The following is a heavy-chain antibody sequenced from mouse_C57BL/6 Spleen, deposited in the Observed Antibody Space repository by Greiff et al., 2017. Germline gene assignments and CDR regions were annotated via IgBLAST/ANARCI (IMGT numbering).Heavy chain of an antibody. D-gene: IGHD3-3*01. V-gene: IGHV5-17*01. J-gene: IGHJ2*01. CDR3: ARGGTRKGYYFDY. CDR2: ISSGSSTI. Sequence: EVKLVESGGGLVKPGGSLKLSCAASGFTFSDYGMHWVRQAPEKGLEWVAYISSGSSTIYYADTVKGRFTISRDNAKNTLFLQMTSLRSEDTAMYYCARGGTRKGYYFDYWGQGTTLTVSS. CDR1: GFTFSDYG.